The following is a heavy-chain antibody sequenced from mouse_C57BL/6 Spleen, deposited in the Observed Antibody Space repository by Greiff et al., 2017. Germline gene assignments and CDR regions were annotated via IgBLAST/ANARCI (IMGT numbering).Heavy chain of an antibody. D-gene: IGHD1-1*01. CDR3: ARKAKLLLPGGLAY. Sequence: QVQLQQSGPELVKPGASVKISCKASGYAFSSSWMNWVKQRPGQGLEWIGRIYPGDGDPNYNGKFKGKATLPADTSSSTAYMQISSLTAEGSAVYVGARKAKLLLPGGLAYWGQGTLVTVSA. J-gene: IGHJ3*01. V-gene: IGHV1-82*01. CDR2: IYPGDGDP. CDR1: GYAFSSSW.